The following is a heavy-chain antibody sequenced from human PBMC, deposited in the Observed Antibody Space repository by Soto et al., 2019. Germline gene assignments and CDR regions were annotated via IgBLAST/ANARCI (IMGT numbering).Heavy chain of an antibody. J-gene: IGHJ4*02. CDR3: ARGPDPTYSDF. Sequence: QVQLVQSGAEVKKPGASLRVFCKASGYTFSNFGINWVRQAPGQGLEWMGWLNTYNGNTNFAVKFQGRVTMTTDTSTSTAYMDLRSLTSDDTAVYYCARGPDPTYSDFWGQGTLVTVSS. CDR2: LNTYNGNT. V-gene: IGHV1-18*01. CDR1: GYTFSNFG.